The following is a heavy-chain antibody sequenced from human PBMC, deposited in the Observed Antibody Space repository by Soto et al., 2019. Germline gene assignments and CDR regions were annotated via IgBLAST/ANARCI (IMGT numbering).Heavy chain of an antibody. V-gene: IGHV3-66*01. D-gene: IGHD6-13*01. CDR3: ARGHKQQVVWFDP. Sequence: GGSLRLSCAASGFTVSSNYMSWVRQAPGKGLEWVSVIYSGGSTYYADSVKGRFTISRDNSKNTLYLQMNSLRAEDTAVYYCARGHKQQVVWFDPWGQGTLVTVSS. CDR2: IYSGGST. J-gene: IGHJ5*02. CDR1: GFTVSSNY.